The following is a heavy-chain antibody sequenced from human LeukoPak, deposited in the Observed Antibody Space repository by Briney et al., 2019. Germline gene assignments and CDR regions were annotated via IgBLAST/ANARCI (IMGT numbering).Heavy chain of an antibody. Sequence: PGGSLRLSCVASGFTFSSYAMSWVRQAPGKGLEWVSGIGSGGVDTHYADSGKGRFTISRDNSKNTLYLQMNSLRSEDTSVNYCARPTLTTAGTRWLDPLGQGTLVTVFS. CDR3: ARPTLTTAGTRWLDP. D-gene: IGHD1/OR15-1a*01. CDR1: GFTFSSYA. J-gene: IGHJ5*02. V-gene: IGHV3-23*01. CDR2: IGSGGVDT.